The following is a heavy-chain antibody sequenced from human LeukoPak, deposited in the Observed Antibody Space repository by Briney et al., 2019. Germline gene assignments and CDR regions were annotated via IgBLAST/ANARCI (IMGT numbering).Heavy chain of an antibody. CDR1: GGTFSSYA. CDR3: ASRNYYDSKVED. J-gene: IGHJ4*02. D-gene: IGHD3-22*01. Sequence: SVKVSFKASGGTFSSYAISWVRQAPGQGLEWMGGIIPIFGTANYAQKFQGRVTITADESTSTAYMELSSLRSEDTAVYYCASRNYYDSKVEDWGQGTLVTVSS. V-gene: IGHV1-69*01. CDR2: IIPIFGTA.